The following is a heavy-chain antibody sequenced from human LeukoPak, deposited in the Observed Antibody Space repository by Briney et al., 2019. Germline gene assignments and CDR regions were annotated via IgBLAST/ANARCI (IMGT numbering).Heavy chain of an antibody. CDR1: GGSFSGYY. J-gene: IGHJ4*02. D-gene: IGHD2-2*03. CDR3: ARGVRFGYCSSTSCYEGVGYFDY. V-gene: IGHV4-34*01. Sequence: SETLSLTCAVYGGSFSGYYWSWIRQPLGKGLEWIGEINHSGSTNYNPSLKSRVTISVDTSKNQFSLKLSSVTAADTAVYYCARGVRFGYCSSTSCYEGVGYFDYWGQGTLVTVSS. CDR2: INHSGST.